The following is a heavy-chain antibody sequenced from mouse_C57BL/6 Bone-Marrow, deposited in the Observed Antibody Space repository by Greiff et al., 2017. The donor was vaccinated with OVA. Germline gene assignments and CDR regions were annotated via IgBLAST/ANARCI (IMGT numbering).Heavy chain of an antibody. CDR3: TTHMFLNWDY. D-gene: IGHD1-3*01. Sequence: EVQLQQSGAELVRPGASVKLSCTASGFNIKDDYMHWVKQRPEQGLEWIGWIDPENGDTEYASKFQGKATITADTSSNTAYLQLSSLTSEDTDVYYCTTHMFLNWDYWGQGTTLTVSS. V-gene: IGHV14-4*01. CDR1: GFNIKDDY. CDR2: IDPENGDT. J-gene: IGHJ2*01.